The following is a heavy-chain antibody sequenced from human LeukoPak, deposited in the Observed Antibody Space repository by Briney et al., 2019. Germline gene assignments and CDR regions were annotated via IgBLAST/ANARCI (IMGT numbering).Heavy chain of an antibody. V-gene: IGHV3-23*01. CDR3: AKGRTIIGLALPRYYFDF. D-gene: IGHD3/OR15-3a*01. Sequence: GGSLRLSCAASGFNINNYGMTWVRQAPGKGLEWVSTISDSGRGTYFADSVQGRFTLSRDNSKNTLYLQMNTLRADDTVVYYCAKGRTIIGLALPRYYFDFWGQGTLVTVSS. J-gene: IGHJ4*02. CDR2: ISDSGRGT. CDR1: GFNINNYG.